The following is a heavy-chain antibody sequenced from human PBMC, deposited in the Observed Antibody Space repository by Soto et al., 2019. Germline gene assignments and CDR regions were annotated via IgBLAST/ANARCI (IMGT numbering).Heavy chain of an antibody. D-gene: IGHD3-10*01. J-gene: IGHJ4*02. CDR1: GGSISSSNW. Sequence: QVQLQESGPGLVKPSGTLSLTCAVSGGSISSSNWWSWVRQPPGKGLQWIGEIYHSGSTNYIPSLKSLVNLSVDKSRNQFSLKLSSVTAAYTAVYYCARRWGEGRVDYWGQGTLVTVSS. CDR2: IYHSGST. CDR3: ARRWGEGRVDY. V-gene: IGHV4-4*02.